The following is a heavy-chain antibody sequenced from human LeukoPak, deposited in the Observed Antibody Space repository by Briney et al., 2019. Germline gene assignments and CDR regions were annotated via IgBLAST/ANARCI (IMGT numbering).Heavy chain of an antibody. CDR1: GYTLSELS. CDR2: FDPEDGER. D-gene: IGHD6-19*01. J-gene: IGHJ4*02. CDR3: ATGGPWGIPVPGGGPQDY. Sequence: RASVKVSCKVSGYTLSELSMHWVRQAPGKGLEWMGGFDPEDGERMYAQKIQDRVTVTEDTSTDTAYMELSSLRAEDTAVYYCATGGPWGIPVPGGGPQDYWGQGTLVTVSS. V-gene: IGHV1-24*01.